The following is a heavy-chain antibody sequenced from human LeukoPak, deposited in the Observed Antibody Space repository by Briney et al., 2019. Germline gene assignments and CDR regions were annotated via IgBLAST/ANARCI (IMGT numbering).Heavy chain of an antibody. Sequence: SETLSLTCTVSGGSISGYYWSWIRQPPGKGLECIGYISYSGSTYYNTSLKSRLTISVDTSKNQFSLKLNSVTAADTAVYYCARGYGYFDYWGQGTLVTVSS. D-gene: IGHD5-18*01. J-gene: IGHJ4*02. V-gene: IGHV4-59*08. CDR1: GGSISGYY. CDR3: ARGYGYFDY. CDR2: ISYSGST.